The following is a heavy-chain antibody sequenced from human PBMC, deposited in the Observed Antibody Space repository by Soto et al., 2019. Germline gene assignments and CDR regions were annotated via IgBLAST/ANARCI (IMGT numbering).Heavy chain of an antibody. J-gene: IGHJ4*02. CDR1: GGSFSGYY. V-gene: IGHV4-34*01. Sequence: ETLSLTCAVYGGSFSGYYWNWIRQPPGKGLEWIGEINHSGSTNNNPSLKSRVTISVDTSKNQFSLNLSSVTAADTAVYYCARGWGRIFDYWGQGTLVTVSS. D-gene: IGHD7-27*01. CDR3: ARGWGRIFDY. CDR2: INHSGST.